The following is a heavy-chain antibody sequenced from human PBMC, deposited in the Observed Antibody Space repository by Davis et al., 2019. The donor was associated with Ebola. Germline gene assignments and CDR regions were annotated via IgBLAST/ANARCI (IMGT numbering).Heavy chain of an antibody. V-gene: IGHV3-30-3*01. CDR2: ISYDGSNK. D-gene: IGHD4-17*01. CDR3: ARLYGDYGHAAPVFDY. J-gene: IGHJ4*02. Sequence: PGGSLRLSCAASGFTFSSYAMHWVRQAPGKGLEWVAVISYDGSNKYYADSVKGRFTISRDNSKNTLYLQMNSLRAEDTAVYYCARLYGDYGHAAPVFDYWGQGTLVTVSS. CDR1: GFTFSSYA.